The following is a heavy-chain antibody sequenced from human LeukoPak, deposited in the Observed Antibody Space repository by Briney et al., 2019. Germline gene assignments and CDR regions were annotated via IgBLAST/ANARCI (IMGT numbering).Heavy chain of an antibody. V-gene: IGHV3-7*01. CDR3: ARVEASGYDYGAFDY. CDR2: IKQDGSEK. CDR1: GFTFSSRDW. J-gene: IGHJ4*02. D-gene: IGHD5-12*01. Sequence: GGSLRLSCVASGFTFSSRDWMTWVRQAPGKGLEWVANIKQDGSEKNYVDSVKGRFTISRDNAKNSLYLQMNSLRAEDTAVYYCARVEASGYDYGAFDYWGQGTLVTVSS.